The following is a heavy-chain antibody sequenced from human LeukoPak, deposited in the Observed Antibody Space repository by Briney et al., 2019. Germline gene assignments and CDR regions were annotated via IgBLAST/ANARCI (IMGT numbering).Heavy chain of an antibody. CDR1: XYTXXSXX. CDR2: MNPNSGNT. J-gene: IGHJ4*02. V-gene: IGHV1-8*01. CDR3: ARSNSGSYPSLY. D-gene: IGHD1-26*01. Sequence: XAXXYTXXSXXINWXXXAPGXXLEXMGWMNPNSGNTGYAQKFQGRVTMTRNTFISTAYMELSSLRSEDTAVYYCARSNSGSYPSLYWGQGTLVTVSS.